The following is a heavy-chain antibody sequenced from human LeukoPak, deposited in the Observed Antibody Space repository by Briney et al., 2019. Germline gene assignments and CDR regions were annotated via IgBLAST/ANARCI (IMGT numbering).Heavy chain of an antibody. J-gene: IGHJ4*02. D-gene: IGHD5-24*01. CDR1: GFTFSSYS. Sequence: GGSLRLSCAASGFTFSSYSMNWVRRAPGKGLEWVSSISSSSSYIYYADSVKGRFTISRDNAKNSLYLQMNSLRAEDTAVYYCARLGNGYNSHDDYWGQGTLVTVSS. CDR2: ISSSSSYI. CDR3: ARLGNGYNSHDDY. V-gene: IGHV3-21*01.